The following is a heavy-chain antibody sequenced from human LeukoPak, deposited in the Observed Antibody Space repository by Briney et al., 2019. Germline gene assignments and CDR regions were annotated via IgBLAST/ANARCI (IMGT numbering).Heavy chain of an antibody. Sequence: GASVKVSCKASGYTFTSYDINWVRQATGQGLEWMGWMNPNSGNTGYAQKFQGRVTMTRNTSISTAYMELSSLRSEDTAVYYCARVYSHGCSGGSCYFSPTRWYYYYMDVWGKGTTVTISS. CDR3: ARVYSHGCSGGSCYFSPTRWYYYYMDV. CDR2: MNPNSGNT. V-gene: IGHV1-8*01. D-gene: IGHD2-15*01. CDR1: GYTFTSYD. J-gene: IGHJ6*03.